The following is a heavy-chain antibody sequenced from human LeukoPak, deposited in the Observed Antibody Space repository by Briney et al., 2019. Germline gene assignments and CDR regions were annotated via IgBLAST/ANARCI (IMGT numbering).Heavy chain of an antibody. CDR3: ARGHYDVLAVYYYYGMDV. Sequence: PGGSLRLSCAASGFTFSSHTMNWVRQAPGQGLEWISYITSSSDAIYYADSVRGRFTISRDNAKNSLCLEMDSLRDEDTAVYYCARGHYDVLAVYYYYGMDVWGPGTTVTVSS. J-gene: IGHJ6*02. V-gene: IGHV3-48*02. CDR2: ITSSSDAI. D-gene: IGHD3-9*01. CDR1: GFTFSSHT.